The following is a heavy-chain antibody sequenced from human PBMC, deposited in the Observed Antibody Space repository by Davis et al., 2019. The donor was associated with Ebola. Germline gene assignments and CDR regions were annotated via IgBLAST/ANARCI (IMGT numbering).Heavy chain of an antibody. V-gene: IGHV5-51*01. CDR1: GYDFYGYL. D-gene: IGHD5-18*01. CDR3: ARAAVDTAMVLYY. J-gene: IGHJ4*02. CDR2: IYPGDSDT. Sequence: GESLKISCKGSGYDFYGYLIGWVRQVPGKGLEWMGIIYPGDSDTRYSPSFQGQVTISADKSISTAYLQWSSLKASDTAMYYCARAAVDTAMVLYYWGQGTLVTVSS.